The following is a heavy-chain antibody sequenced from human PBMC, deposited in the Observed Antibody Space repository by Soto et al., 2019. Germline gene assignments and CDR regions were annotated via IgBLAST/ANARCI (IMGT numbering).Heavy chain of an antibody. CDR3: AKDFPVIVLMVSAHDAFDI. J-gene: IGHJ3*02. V-gene: IGHV3-23*01. D-gene: IGHD2-8*01. CDR2: ISGSGGST. Sequence: PRSSLGLSCAASGLTFSSYAMSWVRQAPGKGLEWVSAISGSGGSTYYADSVKGRFTISRDNSKNTLYLQMNSLRAEDTAVYYCAKDFPVIVLMVSAHDAFDIGGQVALVTVS. CDR1: GLTFSSYA.